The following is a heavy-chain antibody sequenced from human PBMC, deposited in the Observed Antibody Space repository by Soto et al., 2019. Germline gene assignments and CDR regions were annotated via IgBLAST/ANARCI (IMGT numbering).Heavy chain of an antibody. CDR1: GGSFSGYY. V-gene: IGHV4-34*01. CDR3: ARERASGYDFDY. J-gene: IGHJ4*02. D-gene: IGHD5-12*01. CDR2: INHSGST. Sequence: QVQLQQWGAGLLKPSETLSLTCAVYGGSFSGYYWSWIRQPPGKGLEWIGEINHSGSTNYNPSLKSQVTISVDTSKNQFALKLSSVTAADTAVYYCARERASGYDFDYWGQGTLVTVSS.